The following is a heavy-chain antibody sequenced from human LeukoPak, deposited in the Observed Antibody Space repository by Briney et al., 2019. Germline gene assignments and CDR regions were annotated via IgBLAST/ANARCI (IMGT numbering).Heavy chain of an antibody. Sequence: GGSLRLSCAASGFTFSTYWMHWVRQAPGKGLVWVSRVNGDGSSTNYADSVKGRFTISRDNAKNTLYLQMNSLRAEDTAVYYCARHQSGSSSTYYYYGMDVWGQGTTVTVSS. V-gene: IGHV3-74*01. CDR2: VNGDGSST. D-gene: IGHD6-6*01. J-gene: IGHJ6*02. CDR3: ARHQSGSSSTYYYYGMDV. CDR1: GFTFSTYW.